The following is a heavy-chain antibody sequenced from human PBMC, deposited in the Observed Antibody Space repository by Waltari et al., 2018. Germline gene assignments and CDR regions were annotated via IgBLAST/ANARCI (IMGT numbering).Heavy chain of an antibody. J-gene: IGHJ4*02. Sequence: EVQLVESGGGLVKPGGSLRLSCAASGFTFSSYSMNWVRQAPGKGLGWGSSISSSSSYIYYADSLKGRFTISRDNAKNSLYLQMNSLRAEDTAVYYCARDQNPEGIAAVDYWGQGTLVTVSS. CDR3: ARDQNPEGIAAVDY. D-gene: IGHD6-13*01. CDR2: ISSSSSYI. V-gene: IGHV3-21*01. CDR1: GFTFSSYS.